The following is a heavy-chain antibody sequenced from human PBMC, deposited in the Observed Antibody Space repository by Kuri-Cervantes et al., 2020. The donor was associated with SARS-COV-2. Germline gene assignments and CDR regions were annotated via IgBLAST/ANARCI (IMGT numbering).Heavy chain of an antibody. CDR1: GGSISSSSYY. V-gene: IGHV4-39*01. Sequence: SETLSLTCTVSGGSISSSSYYWGWIRQPPGKGLEWIGSIYYSGSTYYNPSLKSRVTISVDTSKNQFSLKLSSVTAADTAVYYCARNWGRYYFDYWGQGTLVPSPQ. D-gene: IGHD7-27*01. CDR3: ARNWGRYYFDY. J-gene: IGHJ4*02. CDR2: IYYSGST.